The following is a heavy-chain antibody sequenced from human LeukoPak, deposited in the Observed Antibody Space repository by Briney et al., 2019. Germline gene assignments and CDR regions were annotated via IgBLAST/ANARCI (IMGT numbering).Heavy chain of an antibody. CDR2: ISWNSGSI. CDR3: GVVPAATRGVD. D-gene: IGHD2-2*01. Sequence: PGRSLRLSCAASGFTFDEYAMHWVRQAPGKGLEWVSGISWNSGSIDYADSVKGRFIISRDNAKSSLYLQMNSLRAEDTALYYCGVVPAATRGVDWGQGTLVTVSS. J-gene: IGHJ4*02. V-gene: IGHV3-9*01. CDR1: GFTFDEYA.